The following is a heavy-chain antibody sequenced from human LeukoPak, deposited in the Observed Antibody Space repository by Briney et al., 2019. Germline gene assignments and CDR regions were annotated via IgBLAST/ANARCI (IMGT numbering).Heavy chain of an antibody. D-gene: IGHD1-7*01. CDR1: GFTFSSYA. J-gene: IGHJ4*02. CDR3: ARASGWNYALDY. CDR2: ISYDGSNK. V-gene: IGHV3-30*01. Sequence: PGGSLRLSCAASGFTFSSYAMHWVRQAPGKGLEWVAVISYDGSNKYYADSVKGRFTISRDNSKNTLYLQMNSLKAEDTAGYYCARASGWNYALDYWGQGTLVTVSS.